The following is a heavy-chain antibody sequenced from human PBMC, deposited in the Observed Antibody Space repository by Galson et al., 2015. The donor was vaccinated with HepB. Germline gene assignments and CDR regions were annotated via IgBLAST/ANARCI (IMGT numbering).Heavy chain of an antibody. CDR2: ISAYNGNT. V-gene: IGHV1-18*01. D-gene: IGHD2-2*01. CDR3: ARDDCSSHSCYEEARWFDP. J-gene: IGHJ5*02. Sequence: SVKVSCKASGYTFTSYGISWVRQAPGQGLEWMGWISAYNGNTNYAQKLQGRVTMTTDTSTSTAYMELRSLRSDDTAVYYCARDDCSSHSCYEEARWFDPWVQGTLVPVSS. CDR1: GYTFTSYG.